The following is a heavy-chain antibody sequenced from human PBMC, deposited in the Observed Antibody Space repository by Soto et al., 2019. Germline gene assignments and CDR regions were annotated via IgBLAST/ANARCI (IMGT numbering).Heavy chain of an antibody. CDR1: GGTFSSYT. J-gene: IGHJ4*02. CDR3: ARDRGDGGNSY. CDR2: IIPILGIA. V-gene: IGHV1-69*08. Sequence: QVQLVESGAEVKKPGSSVKVSCKASGGTFSSYTISWVRQAPGQGLEWLGRIIPILGIANYAQKFQGRFTITADKSTSTAYMELSSVRSEDTAVYYCARDRGDGGNSYWGQGTLVTVSS. D-gene: IGHD2-21*02.